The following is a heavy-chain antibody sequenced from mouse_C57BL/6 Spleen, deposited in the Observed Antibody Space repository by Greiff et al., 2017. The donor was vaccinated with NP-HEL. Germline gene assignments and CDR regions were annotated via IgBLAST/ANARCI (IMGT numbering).Heavy chain of an antibody. CDR2: IDPENGDT. Sequence: EVQLVESGAELVRPGASVKLSCTASGFNIKDDYMHWVKQRPEQGLEWIGWIDPENGDTEYASKFQGKATITADTSSNTAYLQLSSLTSEDTAVYYCTTLYDAMDYWGQGTSVTVSS. V-gene: IGHV14-4*01. J-gene: IGHJ4*01. CDR1: GFNIKDDY. CDR3: TTLYDAMDY.